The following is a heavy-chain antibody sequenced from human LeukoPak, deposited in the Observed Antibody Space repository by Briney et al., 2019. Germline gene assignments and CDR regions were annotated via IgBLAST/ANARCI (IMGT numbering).Heavy chain of an antibody. V-gene: IGHV3-21*01. J-gene: IGHJ4*02. D-gene: IGHD1-26*01. CDR1: GFTFSSYS. CDR2: ISSSSSYI. Sequence: GGSLRLSCAASGFTFSSYSMNWVRQAPGKGLEWVSSISSSSSYIYYADSVKGRFTISRDNAKNSLYLQMNSLRAEDTAVYYCASDSGSLRGEFDYWGQGTLVTDSS. CDR3: ASDSGSLRGEFDY.